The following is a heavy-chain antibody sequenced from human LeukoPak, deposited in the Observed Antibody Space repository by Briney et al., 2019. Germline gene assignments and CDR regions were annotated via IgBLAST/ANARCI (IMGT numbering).Heavy chain of an antibody. CDR2: ISTRGST. CDR3: ARDRVIVGATRGSYYYYYMDV. CDR1: GGSISSSSYY. V-gene: IGHV4-61*02. J-gene: IGHJ6*03. D-gene: IGHD1-26*01. Sequence: PSETLSLTCTLSGGSISSSSYYWSWIRRPAGKGLEWIVRISTRGSTNYTSSHKSRVTISVDTSKNQFSLKLSSVTAADTAVYYCARDRVIVGATRGSYYYYYMDVWGKGTTVTVSS.